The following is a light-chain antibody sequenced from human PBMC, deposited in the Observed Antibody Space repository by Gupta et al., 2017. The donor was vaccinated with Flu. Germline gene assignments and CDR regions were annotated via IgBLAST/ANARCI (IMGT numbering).Light chain of an antibody. CDR2: GNN. J-gene: IGLJ3*02. Sequence: QSVLTQPPSASGTPGQSVPIPCFGSESNIRRSIVDWYQQLPGTAPKLLAFGNNHRPSGVPDRFSASKSGTSASLVISGLQSEDEADYYCAAWDDSVNDWLFGGGTKVTVL. CDR1: ESNIRRSI. CDR3: AAWDDSVNDWL. V-gene: IGLV1-44*01.